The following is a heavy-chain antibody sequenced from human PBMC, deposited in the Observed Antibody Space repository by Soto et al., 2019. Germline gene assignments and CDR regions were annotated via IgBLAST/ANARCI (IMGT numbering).Heavy chain of an antibody. CDR3: VRQRGNYFDF. D-gene: IGHD3-10*01. V-gene: IGHV4-59*11. Sequence: PSETLSLTCSVSGDSINSRYWSWIRQPPGKGLEWIGYIDYVGSTNYAPSLQSRVTMSVDTSKNQVSLKLRYVTAADTAVYYCVRQRGNYFDFWGQGPPVTVYS. J-gene: IGHJ4*02. CDR1: GDSINSRY. CDR2: IDYVGST.